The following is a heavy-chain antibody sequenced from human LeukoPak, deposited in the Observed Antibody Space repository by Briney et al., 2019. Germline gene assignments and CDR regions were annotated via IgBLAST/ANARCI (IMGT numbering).Heavy chain of an antibody. J-gene: IGHJ4*02. CDR3: AREGSRGATCDY. Sequence: ASVKVSCKASGYTFTGYYMHWVRQAPGLGLEWMGWINPNSGGTNYAQKFQGRVTMTRDTSISTAYMELSRLRSDDTAVYYCAREGSRGATCDYWGQGTLVTVSS. CDR2: INPNSGGT. V-gene: IGHV1-2*02. D-gene: IGHD1-26*01. CDR1: GYTFTGYY.